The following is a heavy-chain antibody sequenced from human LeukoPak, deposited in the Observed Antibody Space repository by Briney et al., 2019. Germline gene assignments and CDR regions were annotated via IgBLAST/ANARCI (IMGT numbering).Heavy chain of an antibody. V-gene: IGHV3-30*02. CDR1: GFTFTTYG. Sequence: QSGGSLRLSCAASGFTFTTYGMHWVRQTPGKGLEWVAFIQNDEIDKFYADSVKGRFTVSRDNSKNTLYLQMNSLRPEDTAVYYCAKERKLLPFDCWGQGTLVTVSS. CDR2: IQNDEIDK. J-gene: IGHJ4*02. D-gene: IGHD4-23*01. CDR3: AKERKLLPFDC.